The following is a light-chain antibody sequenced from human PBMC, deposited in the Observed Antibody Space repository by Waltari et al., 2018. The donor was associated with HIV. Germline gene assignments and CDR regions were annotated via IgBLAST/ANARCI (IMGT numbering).Light chain of an antibody. Sequence: QSVLTQPPSASGTPGQRVTISCSGSSSNIGSNTVNWYQQLPGTAPKLLIYSNNQRPSGVPYRFSGSKSGTSASLAISGLQSEDEADYYCAAWDDSLNEVFGTGTKVTVL. CDR3: AAWDDSLNEV. CDR1: SSNIGSNT. CDR2: SNN. J-gene: IGLJ1*01. V-gene: IGLV1-44*01.